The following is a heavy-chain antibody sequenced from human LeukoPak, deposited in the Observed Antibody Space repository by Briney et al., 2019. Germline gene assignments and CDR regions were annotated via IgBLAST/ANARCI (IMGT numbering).Heavy chain of an antibody. CDR3: ARVNGIAARPADYYYYMGV. D-gene: IGHD6-6*01. V-gene: IGHV3-30*02. Sequence: GGSLRLSCTASGFAFRSHAMHWVRQAPGKGLEWVAFIRYDGSKKFYADSVKGRFTISRDNAKNSLYLQMNSLRAEDTALYYCARVNGIAARPADYYYYMGVWGKGTTVTVSS. CDR1: GFAFRSHA. J-gene: IGHJ6*03. CDR2: IRYDGSKK.